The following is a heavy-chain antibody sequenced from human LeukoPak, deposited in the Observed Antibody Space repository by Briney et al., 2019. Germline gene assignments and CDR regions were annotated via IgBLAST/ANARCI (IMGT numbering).Heavy chain of an antibody. Sequence: SETLSLTCTVFGGSISSSSYYWGWLRQPPGKGLEWIGYIYYSGSTNYNPSLQSRVTISVDTSKNQFSLKLSSVTAADTAVYYCVRRRYSYDYWGQGTLVTVSS. CDR1: GGSISSSSYY. CDR2: IYYSGST. CDR3: VRRRYSYDY. V-gene: IGHV4-61*05. J-gene: IGHJ4*02. D-gene: IGHD5-18*01.